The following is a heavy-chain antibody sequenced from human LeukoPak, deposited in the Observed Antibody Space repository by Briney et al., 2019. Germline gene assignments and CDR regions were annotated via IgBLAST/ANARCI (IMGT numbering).Heavy chain of an antibody. Sequence: ASVKVSCKAFGYTFTSNYMHWVRQAPGQGPEWMGVISPSGGSTTYAQKFQGRVTLTRDMSTSTDYLELSSLRSDDTAVYYCARDLGWFDPWGQGTLVTVSS. J-gene: IGHJ5*02. CDR2: ISPSGGST. CDR1: GYTFTSNY. CDR3: ARDLGWFDP. V-gene: IGHV1-46*01.